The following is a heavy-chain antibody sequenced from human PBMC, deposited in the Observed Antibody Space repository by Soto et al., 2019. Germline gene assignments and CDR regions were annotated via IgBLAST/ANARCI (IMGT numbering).Heavy chain of an antibody. CDR3: ANARYYSGSWYGLDY. V-gene: IGHV3-23*01. Sequence: GGSLRLSCAASGCTFSSYAMSWVRQAQGKGLEWVSGISGSGGNTYYADSVKGRFTISRDNSKNTLFLQMHSLRAEDTAVYYCANARYYSGSWYGLDYWGQGTLVTVSS. J-gene: IGHJ4*02. CDR1: GCTFSSYA. D-gene: IGHD6-13*01. CDR2: ISGSGGNT.